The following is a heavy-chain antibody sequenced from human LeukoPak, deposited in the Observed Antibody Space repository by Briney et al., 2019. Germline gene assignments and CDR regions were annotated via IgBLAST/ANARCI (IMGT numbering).Heavy chain of an antibody. V-gene: IGHV3-11*01. CDR2: ISSSGSTI. CDR3: ARGSISGTPNWFDS. D-gene: IGHD1-7*01. CDR1: GFTFSDYY. Sequence: PGGSLRLSCAASGFTFSDYYMSWIRQAPGKGLEWVSYISSSGSTIYYADSVKGRFTISRDNAKNSLYLQMNSLRTEDTALYYCARGSISGTPNWFDSWGQGTLVTVSS. J-gene: IGHJ5*01.